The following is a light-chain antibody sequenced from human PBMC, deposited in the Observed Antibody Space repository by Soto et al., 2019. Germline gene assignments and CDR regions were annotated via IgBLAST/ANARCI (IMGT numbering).Light chain of an antibody. Sequence: VMTQSPVTLSVSPGERATLSCRASQSVGGNVAWYQQKPGQAPRLLMYATSTRATGIPARFSGSGSRTEFTLTISSLQSEDSAVYFCQQYSDWPPYTFGQGTKLEIK. J-gene: IGKJ2*01. CDR3: QQYSDWPPYT. CDR2: ATS. CDR1: QSVGGN. V-gene: IGKV3-15*01.